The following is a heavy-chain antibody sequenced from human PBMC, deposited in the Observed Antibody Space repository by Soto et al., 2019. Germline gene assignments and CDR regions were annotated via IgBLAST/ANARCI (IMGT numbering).Heavy chain of an antibody. D-gene: IGHD1-26*01. CDR2: VYYTGST. V-gene: IGHV4-59*01. J-gene: IGHJ4*02. CDR3: ARSVTVPSAYIAY. Sequence: SETLSLTCSVSGGSISGSYWSWIRQSPGKGLEWLGYVYYTGSTNYSPSLRSRVSISVDTSKNEFSLRLSSVTAADTAVYFCARSVTVPSAYIAYWDQGTQITVSS. CDR1: GGSISGSY.